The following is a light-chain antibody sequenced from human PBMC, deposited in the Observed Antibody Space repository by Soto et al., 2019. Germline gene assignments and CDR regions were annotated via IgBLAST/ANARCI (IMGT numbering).Light chain of an antibody. Sequence: DLQMTQSRYSLSAAVGDIVKINCRASQVIATHVAWYQQKPGQATNLLIYAASTLQSGVPSRVSGSGSGTEFTLTIGGLHPDYFATYNCQHYNSYAEAFGQGTKVDI. CDR2: AAS. V-gene: IGKV1-9*01. CDR3: QHYNSYAEA. J-gene: IGKJ1*01. CDR1: QVIATH.